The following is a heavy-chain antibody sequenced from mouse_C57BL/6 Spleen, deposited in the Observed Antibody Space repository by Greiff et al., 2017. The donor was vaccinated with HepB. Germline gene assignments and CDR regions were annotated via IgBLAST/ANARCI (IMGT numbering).Heavy chain of an antibody. CDR2: IYPGSGST. CDR3: ARRPYYFDY. J-gene: IGHJ2*01. Sequence: VKQRPGQGLEWIGDIYPGSGSTNYNEKFKSKATLTVDTSSSTAYMQLSSLTSEDSAVYYCARRPYYFDYWGQGTTLTVSS. V-gene: IGHV1-55*01.